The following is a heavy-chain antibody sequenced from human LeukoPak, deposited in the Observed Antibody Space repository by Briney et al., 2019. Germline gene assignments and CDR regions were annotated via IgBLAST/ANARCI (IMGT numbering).Heavy chain of an antibody. CDR3: ARVSGYYEKTFDY. J-gene: IGHJ4*02. CDR1: GGSISSYY. Sequence: SETLSLTCTVSGGSISSYYWSWIRQPPGKGLEWIGYIYYSGSTNYNPSLKSRVTISVDTSKNQFSLKLSSVTAADTAVYYCARVSGYYEKTFDYWGQGTLVTVSS. V-gene: IGHV4-59*08. CDR2: IYYSGST. D-gene: IGHD3-22*01.